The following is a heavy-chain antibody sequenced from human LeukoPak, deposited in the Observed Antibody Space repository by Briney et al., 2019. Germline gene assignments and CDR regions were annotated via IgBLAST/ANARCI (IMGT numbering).Heavy chain of an antibody. CDR1: GYTFTSYA. D-gene: IGHD3-10*01. CDR2: INTNTGNP. CDR3: ARDGPPYGSGSYYPR. J-gene: IGHJ4*02. Sequence: ASVKVSCKASGYTFTSYAMNWVRQTPGQGLEWMGWINTNTGNPTYAQGFTGRFVFSLDTSVSTAYLQISSLKAEDTGVYYCARDGPPYGSGSYYPRWGQGTLVTVSS. V-gene: IGHV7-4-1*02.